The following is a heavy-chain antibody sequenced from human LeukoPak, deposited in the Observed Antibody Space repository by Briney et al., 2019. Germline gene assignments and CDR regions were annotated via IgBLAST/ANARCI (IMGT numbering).Heavy chain of an antibody. CDR3: ARAREASVLE. J-gene: IGHJ4*02. V-gene: IGHV4-59*01. Sequence: PSETLSLTCTVSGGSIRSYYWSWIRQPPGKGLEWIGYIYHSGSTNYNPSLKSRVTISVDTSKNQFSLKVSSVTAADMAVYYCARAREASVLEWGQGTLVTVSS. CDR1: GGSIRSYY. D-gene: IGHD4/OR15-4a*01. CDR2: IYHSGST.